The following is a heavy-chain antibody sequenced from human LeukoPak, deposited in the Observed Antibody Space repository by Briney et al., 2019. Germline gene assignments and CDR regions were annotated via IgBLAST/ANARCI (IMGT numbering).Heavy chain of an antibody. CDR3: AREYGDLDY. CDR2: IYSSRSA. J-gene: IGHJ4*02. D-gene: IGHD4-17*01. V-gene: IGHV4-4*07. CDR1: GGSISGYY. Sequence: SETLSLTCTVSGGSISGYYWSWVRQPAGKGLEWIGRIYSSRSANYNPSLKSRVTMSVDTSNNQFSLKLTSVSAADTAVYYCAREYGDLDYWGQGTLVTVSS.